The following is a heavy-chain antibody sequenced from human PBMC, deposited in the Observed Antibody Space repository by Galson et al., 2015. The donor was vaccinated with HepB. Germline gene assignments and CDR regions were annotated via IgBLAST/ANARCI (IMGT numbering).Heavy chain of an antibody. CDR1: GYIFTSYY. J-gene: IGHJ4*02. D-gene: IGHD3-10*01. CDR2: IIPSGGST. CDR3: ARDSGSSFDY. Sequence: SAKVSCKASGYIFTSYYLHWVRQAPGQGLEWMGIIIPSGGSTTYAQKFQGRVTMTRGTSTSTVYMELSSLRSEDTAVYYCARDSGSSFDYWGQGTLVTVSS. V-gene: IGHV1-46*01.